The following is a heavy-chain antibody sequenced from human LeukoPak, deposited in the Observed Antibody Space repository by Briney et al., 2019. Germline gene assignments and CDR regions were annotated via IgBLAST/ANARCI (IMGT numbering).Heavy chain of an antibody. CDR2: IYYSGST. D-gene: IGHD3-16*01. J-gene: IGHJ6*03. Sequence: PSQTLSLTCTVSGGSISSGSYYRSWIRQPAGKGLEWIGYIYYSGSTNYNPSLKSRVTISVDTSKNQFSLKLSSVTAADTAVYYCARGVVGVHYYYYYMDVWGKGTTVTVSS. CDR3: ARGVVGVHYYYYYMDV. V-gene: IGHV4-61*10. CDR1: GGSISSGSYY.